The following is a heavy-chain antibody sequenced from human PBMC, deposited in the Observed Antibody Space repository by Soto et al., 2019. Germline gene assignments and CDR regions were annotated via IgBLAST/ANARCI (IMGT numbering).Heavy chain of an antibody. D-gene: IGHD3-22*01. J-gene: IGHJ4*02. V-gene: IGHV4-30-4*01. CDR3: ARVRDDYYDSGIDY. CDR1: GGSISSGDYY. Sequence: SETLSLTCTVSGGSISSGDYYWSWIRQPPGKGLEWIGYIYYSGSTYYNPSLKSRVTISVDTSKNQFSLKLSSVTAADTAVYYCARVRDDYYDSGIDYWGQGTLVTVYS. CDR2: IYYSGST.